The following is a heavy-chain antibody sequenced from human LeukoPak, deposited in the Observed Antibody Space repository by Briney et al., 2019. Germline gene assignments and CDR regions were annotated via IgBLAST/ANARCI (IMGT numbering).Heavy chain of an antibody. J-gene: IGHJ4*02. CDR2: IYTSGST. CDR3: ARHGWPHHFDY. V-gene: IGHV4-4*09. Sequence: PSETLSLTWTVSGGSISSYYWSWIRQPPGKGLEWIGYIYTSGSTNYNPSLKSRVTISVDTSKNQFSLKLSSVTAADTAVYYCARHGWPHHFDYWGQGTLVTVSS. CDR1: GGSISSYY. D-gene: IGHD6-19*01.